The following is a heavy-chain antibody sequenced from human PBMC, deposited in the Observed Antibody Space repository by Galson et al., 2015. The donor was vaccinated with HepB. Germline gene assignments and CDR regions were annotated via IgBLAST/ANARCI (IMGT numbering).Heavy chain of an antibody. D-gene: IGHD3-3*01. CDR2: IDPNSGGT. CDR3: ARDLESLRLVDP. J-gene: IGHJ5*02. Sequence: SVKVSCKASGYTFSDNYMHWVRQAPGQGLEWMGWIDPNSGGTNYAQKFQGRVTMTRDTSIYTAYMELSRLTSDDTAVYFCARDLESLRLVDPWGQGTLVTVSS. V-gene: IGHV1-2*02. CDR1: GYTFSDNY.